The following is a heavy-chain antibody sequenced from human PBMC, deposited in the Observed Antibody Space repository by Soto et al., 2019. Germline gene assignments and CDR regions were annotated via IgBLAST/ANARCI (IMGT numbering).Heavy chain of an antibody. J-gene: IGHJ4*02. D-gene: IGHD4-17*01. CDR2: ISSSSSYI. Sequence: SGGSLRLSCAASGFTFSSYSMNWVRQAPGKGLEWVSSISSSSSYIYYADSVKGRFTISRDNAKNSLYLQMNSLRAEDTAVYYCARGGYGDYVLDYWGQGTLVTVSS. V-gene: IGHV3-21*01. CDR3: ARGGYGDYVLDY. CDR1: GFTFSSYS.